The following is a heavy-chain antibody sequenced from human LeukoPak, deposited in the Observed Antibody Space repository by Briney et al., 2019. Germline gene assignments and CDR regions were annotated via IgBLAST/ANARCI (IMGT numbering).Heavy chain of an antibody. CDR2: IITILNVQ. J-gene: IGHJ4*02. CDR1: GGTFSDYS. V-gene: IGHV1-69*04. CDR3: ARDRPRARYFDY. Sequence: SSVKVSCKASGGTFSDYSISWVRQAPGQGLEWMGRIITILNVQNYAQKFEGRVTITADKSTSTAYMELSSLKSEDTAVYFCARDRPRARYFDYWGQGTLVTVSS. D-gene: IGHD2-15*01.